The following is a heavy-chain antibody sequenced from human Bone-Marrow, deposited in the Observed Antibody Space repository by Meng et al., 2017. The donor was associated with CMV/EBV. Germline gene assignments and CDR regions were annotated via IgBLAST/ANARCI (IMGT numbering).Heavy chain of an antibody. CDR3: AHRLRYDFWSGRRLGWFDP. J-gene: IGHJ5*02. V-gene: IGHV2-5*01. CDR2: IYWNDDK. D-gene: IGHD3-3*01. Sequence: SGPTLVKPTQTLTLTCTFSGFSLSTSGVGVGWIRQPPGKALEWLALIYWNDDKRYSPSLKSRLIITKDTSKNQVVLTMTNMDPVDTATYDCAHRLRYDFWSGRRLGWFDPWGQGTLVTVSS. CDR1: GFSLSTSGVG.